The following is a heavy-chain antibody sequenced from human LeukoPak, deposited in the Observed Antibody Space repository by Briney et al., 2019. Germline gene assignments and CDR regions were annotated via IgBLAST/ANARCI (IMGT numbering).Heavy chain of an antibody. CDR2: LSRGGNNM. D-gene: IGHD2-2*02. V-gene: IGHV3-21*01. Sequence: GGSLRLSCATSGFTFSTYSMGWVRQAPGKGLEWVSSLSRGGNNMYSADSMKGQFTISRDNAKNSLFLQMSSLRAEDTAVYYCARGPHCTSTSCYTTGVFDIWGQGTMVTVSS. CDR1: GFTFSTYS. CDR3: ARGPHCTSTSCYTTGVFDI. J-gene: IGHJ3*02.